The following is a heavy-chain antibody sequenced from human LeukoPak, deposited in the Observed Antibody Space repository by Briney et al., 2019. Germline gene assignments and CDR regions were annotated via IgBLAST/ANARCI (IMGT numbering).Heavy chain of an antibody. Sequence: ASVKVSCKASGYTFTSYGISRVRQAPGQGLEWMGWISAYNGNTNYAQKLQGRVTMTTDTSTSTAYMELRSLRSDDTAVYYCARDPEPYSRVTYFDYWGQGTLVTVSS. CDR3: ARDPEPYSRVTYFDY. CDR2: ISAYNGNT. D-gene: IGHD1-14*01. CDR1: GYTFTSYG. V-gene: IGHV1-18*01. J-gene: IGHJ4*02.